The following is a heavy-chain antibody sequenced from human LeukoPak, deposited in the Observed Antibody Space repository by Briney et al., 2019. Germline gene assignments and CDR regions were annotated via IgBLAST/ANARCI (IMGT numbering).Heavy chain of an antibody. J-gene: IGHJ4*02. CDR3: ARALTLVRGVITNYFDY. D-gene: IGHD3-10*01. CDR1: GFTFPSYW. CDR2: IKQDGSET. V-gene: IGHV3-7*03. Sequence: GGFLRLSCAASGFTFPSYWMSWVRQAPGKGLGWVAKIKQDGSETYYVDSVKGRFTISRDNAKNSLYLQMNSLRAEDTAVYYCARALTLVRGVITNYFDYWGQGTLVTVSS.